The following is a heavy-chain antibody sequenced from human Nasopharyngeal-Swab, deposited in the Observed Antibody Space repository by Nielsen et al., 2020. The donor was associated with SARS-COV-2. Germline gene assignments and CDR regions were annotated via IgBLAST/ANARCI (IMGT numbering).Heavy chain of an antibody. V-gene: IGHV1-3*01. J-gene: IGHJ6*03. Sequence: ASVKVSCKASGYTFTSYAMHWVRQAPGQRLEWMGWINAGNGNTKYSQKFQGRVTITRDTSASTAYMELSSLRTEDTAVYYCARVVGGNDYYYMDVWGKGTTVTVSS. CDR3: ARVVGGNDYYYMDV. CDR1: GYTFTSYA. CDR2: INAGNGNT. D-gene: IGHD1-14*01.